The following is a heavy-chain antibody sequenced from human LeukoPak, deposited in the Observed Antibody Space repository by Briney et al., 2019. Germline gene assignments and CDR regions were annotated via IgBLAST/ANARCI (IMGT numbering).Heavy chain of an antibody. CDR2: IYSGGST. CDR1: GFTVSSNY. J-gene: IGHJ4*02. Sequence: GGSLRLSCAASGFTVSSNYMSWVRQAPGKGLECVSVIYSGGSTYYADSVKGRFTISRDNSKNTLYLQMNSLRAEDTAVYYCARDLYYDSSGYYSGWGQGTLVTASS. CDR3: ARDLYYDSSGYYSG. D-gene: IGHD3-22*01. V-gene: IGHV3-53*01.